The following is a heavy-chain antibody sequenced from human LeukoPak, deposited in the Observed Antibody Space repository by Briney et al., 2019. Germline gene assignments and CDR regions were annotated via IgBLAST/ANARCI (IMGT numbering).Heavy chain of an antibody. CDR3: ARAWRGSGSYLRMGNWFDP. V-gene: IGHV4-39*07. CDR2: IYYSGST. Sequence: PSETLSLTCTVSGGSTSSSSYYWGWIRQPPGKGLEWIGSIYYSGSTYYNPSLKSRVTMSVDTSKNQFSLKLSSVTAADTAVYYCARAWRGSGSYLRMGNWFDPWGQGTLVTVSS. J-gene: IGHJ5*02. D-gene: IGHD3-10*01. CDR1: GGSTSSSSYY.